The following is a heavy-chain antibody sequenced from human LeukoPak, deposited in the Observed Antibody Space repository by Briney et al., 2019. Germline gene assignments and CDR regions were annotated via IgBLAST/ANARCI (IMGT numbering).Heavy chain of an antibody. V-gene: IGHV4-39*07. Sequence: PSETLSLTCTVSGGSISSSSYYWGWIRQPPGKGLEWIGSIYYSGSTYYNPSLKSRVTISVDTSKNQFSLKLSSVTAADTAVYYCARVVGVGAIGEGYYYYYMDVWGKGTTVTVSS. CDR3: ARVVGVGAIGEGYYYYYMDV. J-gene: IGHJ6*03. CDR2: IYYSGST. CDR1: GGSISSSSYY. D-gene: IGHD1-26*01.